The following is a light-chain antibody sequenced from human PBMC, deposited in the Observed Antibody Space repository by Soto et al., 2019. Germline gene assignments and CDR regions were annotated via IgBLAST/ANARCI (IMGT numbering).Light chain of an antibody. J-gene: IGKJ4*01. Sequence: EIVLTQSPGTLSLSPGDRATLSCMASQSVSFSSLAWYQQKAGQAPRLLIYGATSRATGIPDRFSGSESGTDCTLTISRLEPEDFAVYYCQQYGSSPLPFGGGTKVEIK. CDR2: GAT. V-gene: IGKV3-20*01. CDR1: QSVSFSS. CDR3: QQYGSSPLP.